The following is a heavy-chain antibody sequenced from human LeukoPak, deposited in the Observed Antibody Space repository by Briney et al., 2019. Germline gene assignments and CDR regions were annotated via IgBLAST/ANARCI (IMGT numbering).Heavy chain of an antibody. CDR1: AVSITTYS. D-gene: IGHD1-1*01. V-gene: IGHV4-59*08. Sequence: SETLSLTCTVSAVSITTYSWSWVRQPPGRGLEWIGYIYYTGRTTYDPSLKSRVTISVDTSKSQFSLKVSSVTAADAAVYYCARVQHGAFDIWGRGTMVTVST. J-gene: IGHJ3*02. CDR2: IYYTGRT. CDR3: ARVQHGAFDI.